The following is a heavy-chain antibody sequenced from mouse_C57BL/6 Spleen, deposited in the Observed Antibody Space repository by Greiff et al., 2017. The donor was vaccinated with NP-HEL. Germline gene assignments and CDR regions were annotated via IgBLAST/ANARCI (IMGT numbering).Heavy chain of an antibody. Sequence: EVKLVESEGGLVQPGSSMKLSCTASGFTFSDYYMAWVRQVPEKGLEWVANINYDGSSTYYLDSLKSRFIISRDNAKNILYLQMSSLKSEDTATYYCAREGDYSNYVGYFDVWGTGTTVTVSS. CDR3: AREGDYSNYVGYFDV. J-gene: IGHJ1*03. CDR1: GFTFSDYY. D-gene: IGHD2-5*01. CDR2: INYDGSST. V-gene: IGHV5-16*01.